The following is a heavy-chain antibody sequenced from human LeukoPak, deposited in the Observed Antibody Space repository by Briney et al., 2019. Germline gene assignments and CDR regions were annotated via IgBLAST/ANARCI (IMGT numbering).Heavy chain of an antibody. D-gene: IGHD6-13*01. CDR1: GFTFSSYA. V-gene: IGHV3-30*18. J-gene: IGHJ4*02. CDR3: AKDGAAAGTFDY. CDR2: ISSQGSSK. Sequence: PGGSLRLSCAASGFTFSSYAMQWVRQTSGKGLEWVAVISSQGSSKFYGDSVKGRFTISRDNSKSTVSLQMNSLRAEDTTVYYCAKDGAAAGTFDYWGQGTLVTVSS.